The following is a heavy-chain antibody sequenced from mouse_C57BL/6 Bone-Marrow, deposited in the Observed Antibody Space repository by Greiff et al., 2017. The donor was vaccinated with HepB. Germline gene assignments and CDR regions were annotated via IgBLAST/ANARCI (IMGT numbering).Heavy chain of an antibody. V-gene: IGHV5-2*01. CDR2: INSDGGST. CDR1: EYEFPSHD. CDR3: AREDYYGSSPDY. J-gene: IGHJ2*01. Sequence: DVKLVESGGGLVQPGESLKLSCESNEYEFPSHDMSWVRKTPEKRLELVAAINSDGGSTYYPDTMERRFIISRDNTKKTLYPQMSSLRSEDTALYYCAREDYYGSSPDYWGQGTTLTVSS. D-gene: IGHD1-1*01.